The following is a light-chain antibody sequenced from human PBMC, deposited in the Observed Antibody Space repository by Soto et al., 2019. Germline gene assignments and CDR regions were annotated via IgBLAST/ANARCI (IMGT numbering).Light chain of an antibody. CDR3: QQVYVYPST. Sequence: DIQMTQSPSSLSASVGDRVTITCRAGQSISSYLNWYQQKPGKAPKLLIYAASTLQSGVPSRFSGGGSGTDFTLTISSLQPEDFATYYCQQVYVYPSTFGGGTKVDIK. V-gene: IGKV1-39*01. CDR2: AAS. CDR1: QSISSY. J-gene: IGKJ4*01.